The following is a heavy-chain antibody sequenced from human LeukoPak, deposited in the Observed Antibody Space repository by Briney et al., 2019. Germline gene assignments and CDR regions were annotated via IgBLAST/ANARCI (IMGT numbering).Heavy chain of an antibody. J-gene: IGHJ6*03. CDR1: GFTLRSYW. V-gene: IGHV3-74*01. D-gene: IGHD3-3*01. Sequence: GGSLRLSCAASGFTLRSYWMHWVRQAPGKGLVWVSRINSDGSSTGYADSVRGRFTISRDNAKNTLYLQMNSLRAKDTAMYYCASRLSGFLEWSYYYYYMDVWGKGTTVTVSS. CDR3: ASRLSGFLEWSYYYYYMDV. CDR2: INSDGSST.